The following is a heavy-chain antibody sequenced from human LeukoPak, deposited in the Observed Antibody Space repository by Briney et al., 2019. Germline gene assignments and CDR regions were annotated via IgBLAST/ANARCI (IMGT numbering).Heavy chain of an antibody. V-gene: IGHV3-21*01. Sequence: TGGSLRLSCAASVFTFSSYTMNWVRQAPGKGLEWVSSIGSSSSYIYYADSVKGRYTISRDNAKISLYLQMNSLRAEGTAVYYCARGDYYMDVWGKGTTVTVSS. J-gene: IGHJ6*03. CDR3: ARGDYYMDV. CDR2: IGSSSSYI. CDR1: VFTFSSYT.